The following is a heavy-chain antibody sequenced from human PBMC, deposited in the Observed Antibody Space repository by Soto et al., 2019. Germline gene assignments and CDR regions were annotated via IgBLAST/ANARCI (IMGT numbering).Heavy chain of an antibody. V-gene: IGHV3-30*03. CDR1: GFIFSTYS. Sequence: QVQLVGSGGGVVQPGRSLRLSCAASGFIFSTYSIHWVRQAPGKGLEWVAVTTFDGINKYNADSVKGRFTISRDASKKTVCLQMNSLRTEDSAADFYASNTGGMDVWRQATTVTLSS. CDR2: TTFDGINK. J-gene: IGHJ6*02. CDR3: ASNTGGMDV.